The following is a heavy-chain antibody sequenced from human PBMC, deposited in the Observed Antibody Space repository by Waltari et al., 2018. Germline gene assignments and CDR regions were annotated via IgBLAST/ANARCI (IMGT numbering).Heavy chain of an antibody. CDR3: ARSTLGVRYSYGGRNWFDT. J-gene: IGHJ5*02. CDR2: INHSGST. V-gene: IGHV4-34*01. Sequence: QVQLQQWGAGLLKPSETLSLTCAVYGGSFSGYYWSWIRQPPGTGLEWIGEINHSGSTNYNPSLKSRVTISVDTSKNQFSLKLSSVTAADTAVYYCARSTLGVRYSYGGRNWFDTWGQGTLVTVSS. CDR1: GGSFSGYY. D-gene: IGHD5-18*01.